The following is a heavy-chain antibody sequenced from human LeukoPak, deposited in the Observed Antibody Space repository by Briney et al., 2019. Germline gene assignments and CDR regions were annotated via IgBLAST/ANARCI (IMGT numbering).Heavy chain of an antibody. CDR3: ARGRGYSYGYNDVDY. CDR1: GYTFTGYY. D-gene: IGHD5-18*01. CDR2: INPNSGGT. V-gene: IGHV1-2*02. Sequence: ASVKVSCKASGYTFTGYYMHWVRQAPGQGLGWMGWINPNSGGTNYAQKFQGRVTMTRDTSISTAYMELSRLRSDDTAVYYCARGRGYSYGYNDVDYWGQGTLVTVSS. J-gene: IGHJ4*02.